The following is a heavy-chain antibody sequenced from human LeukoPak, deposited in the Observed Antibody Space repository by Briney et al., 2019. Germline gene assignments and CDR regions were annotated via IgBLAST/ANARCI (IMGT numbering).Heavy chain of an antibody. D-gene: IGHD6-19*01. CDR3: ARDRGSGWYTAYYYYYGMDV. J-gene: IGHJ6*02. CDR2: ISGSGGST. Sequence: GGSLRLSCAASGFTFSSYAMSWVRQAPGKGLEWVSAISGSGGSTYYADSVKGRFTISRDNSKNTLYLQMNSLRAEDTAVYYCARDRGSGWYTAYYYYYGMDVWGQGTTVTVSS. V-gene: IGHV3-23*01. CDR1: GFTFSSYA.